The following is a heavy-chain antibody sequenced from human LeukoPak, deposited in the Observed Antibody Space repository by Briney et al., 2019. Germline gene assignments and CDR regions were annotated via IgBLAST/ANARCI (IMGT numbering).Heavy chain of an antibody. J-gene: IGHJ1*01. V-gene: IGHV4-34*01. CDR2: INHSGST. CDR3: ARTGAGYCSGGSCYRLYRGKSSLEEYFQH. CDR1: GGSFSGYY. D-gene: IGHD2-15*01. Sequence: SETLSLTCAVYGGSFSGYYWSWIRQPPGKGLEWIGEINHSGSTNYNPSLKSRVTISVDTSKNQFSLKLSSVTAADTAVYYCARTGAGYCSGGSCYRLYRGKSSLEEYFQHWGQGTLVTVSS.